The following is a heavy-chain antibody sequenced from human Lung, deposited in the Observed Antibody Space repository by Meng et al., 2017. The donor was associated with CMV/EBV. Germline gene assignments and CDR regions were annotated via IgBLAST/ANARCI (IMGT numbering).Heavy chain of an antibody. V-gene: IGHV4-59*11. CDR2: FYYRVNS. J-gene: IGHJ4*02. Sequence: VELGESGPRLVQSSETLSLTFTVYGGYINSHYWRRIRQRPGQGLEWLGYFYYRVNSNDNTSLMSRATITADTSNNLYPLTLTSAAAADASLYCGATGPYRAVEGWGLGTLVTVSS. CDR3: ATGPYRAVEG. CDR1: GGYINSHY. D-gene: IGHD3-16*02.